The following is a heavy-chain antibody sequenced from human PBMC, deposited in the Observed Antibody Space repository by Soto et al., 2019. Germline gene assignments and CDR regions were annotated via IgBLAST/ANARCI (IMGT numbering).Heavy chain of an antibody. CDR3: VKERYAQLWLEDYGMDV. Sequence: LRLSCAASGFTFSSYGIHWVRQAPGKGLEWVALISYDGTDKYYADSVKGRFTISRDNSKNTLYLQMSSLGPEDTAVYYCVKERYAQLWLEDYGMDVWGQGTTVTVS. D-gene: IGHD5-18*01. V-gene: IGHV3-30*18. CDR1: GFTFSSYG. CDR2: ISYDGTDK. J-gene: IGHJ6*02.